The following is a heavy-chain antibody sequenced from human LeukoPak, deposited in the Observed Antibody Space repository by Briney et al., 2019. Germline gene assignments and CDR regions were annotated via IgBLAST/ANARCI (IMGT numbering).Heavy chain of an antibody. CDR2: MHPNSGAT. CDR3: ATSTKYSISWGAFDI. CDR1: GYTFSTYG. V-gene: IGHV1-2*02. D-gene: IGHD6-13*01. J-gene: IGHJ3*02. Sequence: GASVKVSRKASGYTFSTYGISWVRQAPGQGLEWMGWMHPNSGATNYAQKIQGRVTMTRDTSISTAYMELSSLTSDDTAVYYCATSTKYSISWGAFDIWGQGTMVTVSS.